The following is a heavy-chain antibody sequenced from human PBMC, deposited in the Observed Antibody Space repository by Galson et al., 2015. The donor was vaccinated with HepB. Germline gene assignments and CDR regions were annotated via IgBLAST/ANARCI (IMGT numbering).Heavy chain of an antibody. V-gene: IGHV3-30*03. CDR1: GFTFSSYG. Sequence: SLRLSCAASGFTFSSYGMHWVRQAPGKGLEWVAVISYDGSNKYYADSVKGRFTISRDNAKNSLYLQMNSLRAEDTAVYYCARRHAAGTLGDYWGQGTLVTVSS. D-gene: IGHD6-13*01. CDR2: ISYDGSNK. CDR3: ARRHAAGTLGDY. J-gene: IGHJ4*02.